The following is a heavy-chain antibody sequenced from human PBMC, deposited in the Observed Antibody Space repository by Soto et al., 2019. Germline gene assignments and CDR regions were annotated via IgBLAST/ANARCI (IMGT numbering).Heavy chain of an antibody. J-gene: IGHJ4*02. CDR1: GFTFSSYW. Sequence: EVQLVESGGGLVQPGGSLRLSCAASGFTFSSYWMHWVRQVPGKGLVWVSRINSDGSSTTYADSVKGRFTISRDNAENTLYLQMNSLRAEDTGVYYCARVEPCWSTSSYSVFDSWGQGTLVTVSS. CDR3: ARVEPCWSTSSYSVFDS. V-gene: IGHV3-74*01. D-gene: IGHD2-2*01. CDR2: INSDGSST.